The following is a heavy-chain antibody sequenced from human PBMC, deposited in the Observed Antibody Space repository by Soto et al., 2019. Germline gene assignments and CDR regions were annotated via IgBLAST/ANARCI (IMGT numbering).Heavy chain of an antibody. CDR3: ARAMRRVSPRGAYYFDY. Sequence: QVQLVQSGAEVKKPGASVKVYCKASGYTFTSYDINWVRQATGQGLEWMGWMNPNSGNTGYAQKFQGRVTMTRNTSISTAYMELSSLRSEDTAVYYCARAMRRVSPRGAYYFDYWGQGTLVTVSS. CDR1: GYTFTSYD. D-gene: IGHD3-9*01. CDR2: MNPNSGNT. V-gene: IGHV1-8*01. J-gene: IGHJ4*02.